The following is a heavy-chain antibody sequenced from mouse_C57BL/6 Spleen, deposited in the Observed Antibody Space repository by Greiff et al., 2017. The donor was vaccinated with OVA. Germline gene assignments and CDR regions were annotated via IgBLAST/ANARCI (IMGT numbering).Heavy chain of an antibody. CDR3: ARDGYYVGWYFDV. V-gene: IGHV3-6*01. CDR1: GYSITSGYY. Sequence: DVQLVESGPGLVKPSQSLSLTCSVTGYSITSGYYWNWIRQFPGNKLEWMGYISYDGSNNYNPSLKNRISITRDTSKNQFFLKLNSVTTEDTATYYCARDGYYVGWYFDVWGTGTTVTVSS. D-gene: IGHD2-3*01. CDR2: ISYDGSN. J-gene: IGHJ1*03.